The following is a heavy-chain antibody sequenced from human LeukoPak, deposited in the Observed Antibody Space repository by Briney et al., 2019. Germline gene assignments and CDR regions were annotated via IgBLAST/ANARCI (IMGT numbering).Heavy chain of an antibody. CDR2: ISGSGGST. V-gene: IGHV3-23*01. D-gene: IGHD3-22*01. Sequence: GGSLRLSCAASGFTFRSYSMNWVRQAPGKGLEWVSAISGSGGSTYYADSVKGRFTISRDNSKNTLYLQMNSLRAEDTAVYYCAKGTYYYDSSGYYYDAFDIWGQGTMVTVSS. CDR1: GFTFRSYS. J-gene: IGHJ3*02. CDR3: AKGTYYYDSSGYYYDAFDI.